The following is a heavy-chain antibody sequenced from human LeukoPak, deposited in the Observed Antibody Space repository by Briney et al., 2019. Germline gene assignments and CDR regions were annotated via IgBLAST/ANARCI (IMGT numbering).Heavy chain of an antibody. V-gene: IGHV1-8*03. J-gene: IGHJ4*02. CDR3: ARVRRQVWFGELLPYYFDY. D-gene: IGHD3-10*01. CDR2: MNPNSGNT. Sequence: ASVKVSCKASGYTFTGYYIHWVRQAPGQGLEWMGWMNPNSGNTGYAQKFQGRVTITRNTSISTAYMELSSLRSEDTAVYYCARVRRQVWFGELLPYYFDYWGQGTLVTVSS. CDR1: GYTFTGYY.